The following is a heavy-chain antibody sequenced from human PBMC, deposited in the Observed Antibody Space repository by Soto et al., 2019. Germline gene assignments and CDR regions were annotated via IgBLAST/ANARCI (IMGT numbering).Heavy chain of an antibody. V-gene: IGHV4-30-2*01. CDR2: IYHSGST. D-gene: IGHD3-10*01. J-gene: IGHJ4*02. Sequence: QLQLQESGSGLVKPSQTLSLTCAVSGGSISSGGYSWSWIRQPPGKGLEWIGYIYHSGSTYYNPSIMSRATISVDRSQNQSYLKLRSVTAADTAVYYCARALLTMVDYWGEGTLVTVSS. CDR3: ARALLTMVDY. CDR1: GGSISSGGYS.